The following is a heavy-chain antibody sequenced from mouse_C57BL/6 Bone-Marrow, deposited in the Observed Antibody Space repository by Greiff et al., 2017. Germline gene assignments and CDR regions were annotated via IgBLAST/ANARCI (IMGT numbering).Heavy chain of an antibody. Sequence: VQLQESGAELMKPGASVKLSCKATGYTFTGYCIEWVKQRPGHSLEWIGEILPGSGSTNYNGKFKGKATFTADTSSNTAYMQLSSLTTEDSAIYECSRDSSYLYDFDYGGQGTTLTVTS. CDR3: SRDSSYLYDFDY. V-gene: IGHV1-9*01. CDR1: GYTFTGYC. J-gene: IGHJ2*01. CDR2: ILPGSGST. D-gene: IGHD1-1*01.